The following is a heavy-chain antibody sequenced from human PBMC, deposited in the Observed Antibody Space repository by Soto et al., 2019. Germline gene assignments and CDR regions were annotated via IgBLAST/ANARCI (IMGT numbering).Heavy chain of an antibody. CDR2: IDPSDSYT. J-gene: IGHJ5*02. Sequence: PGESLKISCKGSGYSFTSYWISWVRQMPGKGLEWMGRIDPSDSYTNYSPSFQGHVTISADKSISTAYLQWSSLKASDTAMYYCARGGWHTNWFDPWGQGTLVTVSS. V-gene: IGHV5-10-1*01. CDR1: GYSFTSYW. CDR3: ARGGWHTNWFDP. D-gene: IGHD6-19*01.